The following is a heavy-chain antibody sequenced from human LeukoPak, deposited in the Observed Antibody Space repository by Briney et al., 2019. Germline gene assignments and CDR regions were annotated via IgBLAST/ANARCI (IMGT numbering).Heavy chain of an antibody. J-gene: IGHJ4*02. CDR1: GYTFTGYY. CDR2: INPNSGGT. V-gene: IGHV1-2*04. CDR3: ARGGRNVVVTTLYYFDY. D-gene: IGHD3-22*01. Sequence: ASVKVSCKASGYTFTGYYMHWVRQAPGQGLEWMGWINPNSGGTNYAQNFQGWVTMTRDTSISTAYMELSRLGSDDTAVYYCARGGRNVVVTTLYYFDYWGQGTLVTVSS.